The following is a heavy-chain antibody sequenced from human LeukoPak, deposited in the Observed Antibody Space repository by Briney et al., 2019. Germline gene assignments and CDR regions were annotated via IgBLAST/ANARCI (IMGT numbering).Heavy chain of an antibody. Sequence: ASVTVSCKASGYTFTGYYMHWVRQAPGQGLEWMGWIYPNSGGTNYAQKFQGRVTITADKSTSTAYMELSSLRSEDTAVYYCARDSSSSGWYGYWFDPWGQGTLVTVSS. V-gene: IGHV1-2*02. CDR3: ARDSSSSGWYGYWFDP. CDR2: IYPNSGGT. J-gene: IGHJ5*02. D-gene: IGHD6-19*01. CDR1: GYTFTGYY.